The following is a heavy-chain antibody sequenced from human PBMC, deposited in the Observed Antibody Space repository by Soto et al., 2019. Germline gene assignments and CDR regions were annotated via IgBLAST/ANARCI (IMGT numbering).Heavy chain of an antibody. CDR3: ARRSSGWFFDY. V-gene: IGHV3-23*01. Sequence: EVQLLESGGGLVQPGGSLRLSCAASGFTFSSYAMSWVRQAPGKGLEWVSVMRGSGDSTYYADSVKGRFTISRDNSKSTLYLQMNSLRAEDTAVYYCARRSSGWFFDYWGQGTLVTVSS. CDR2: MRGSGDST. J-gene: IGHJ4*02. D-gene: IGHD6-19*01. CDR1: GFTFSSYA.